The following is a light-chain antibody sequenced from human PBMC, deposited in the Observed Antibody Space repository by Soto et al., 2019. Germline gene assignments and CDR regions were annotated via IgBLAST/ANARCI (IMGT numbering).Light chain of an antibody. V-gene: IGKV1-39*01. J-gene: IGKJ2*01. CDR3: QQSYSTPDT. Sequence: EIQMTQSPSSLSASVGDRVTITCRASQTISTYLNWYQQKPGKAPNLLIYAASRLQSGVPSRFSGSGSGTDFTLTISSLQPEDFASYYCQQSYSTPDTFGQGTKVEIK. CDR1: QTISTY. CDR2: AAS.